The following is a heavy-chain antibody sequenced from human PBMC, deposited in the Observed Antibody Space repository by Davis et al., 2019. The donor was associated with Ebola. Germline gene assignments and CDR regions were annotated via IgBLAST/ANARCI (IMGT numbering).Heavy chain of an antibody. CDR3: ASLRKTITGMDDSFDI. J-gene: IGHJ3*02. D-gene: IGHD7-27*01. V-gene: IGHV5-51*01. CDR1: GYSFTSYW. Sequence: GESLKISCQCSGYSFTSYWIAWVRQMPGKGLEWMGIIYPGDSYTRYSPSFQGQVTISADKSITTVYLQWSSLKASDTGIYYCASLRKTITGMDDSFDIWGQGTKVTVSS. CDR2: IYPGDSYT.